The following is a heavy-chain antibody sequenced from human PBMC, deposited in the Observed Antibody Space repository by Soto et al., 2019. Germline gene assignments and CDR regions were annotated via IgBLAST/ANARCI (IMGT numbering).Heavy chain of an antibody. CDR2: MNPGSGDT. J-gene: IGHJ5*02. CDR3: ARMATFGSLNWFDP. V-gene: IGHV1-8*01. Sequence: GAAVKVSCKASGYIFTNNDVSWVRQATGQGLEWMGWMNPGSGDTGYAQKFQGRVTMTRDISIATAYMELSSLRSDDTAIYYCARMATFGSLNWFDPWGQGTVVTVSS. CDR1: GYIFTNND. D-gene: IGHD3-16*01.